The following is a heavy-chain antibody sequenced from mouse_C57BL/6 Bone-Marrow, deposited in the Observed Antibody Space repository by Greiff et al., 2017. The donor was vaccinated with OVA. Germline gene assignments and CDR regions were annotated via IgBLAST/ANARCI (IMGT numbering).Heavy chain of an antibody. Sequence: QVQLQQPGAELVKPGASVKLSCKASGYTFTSYWMQWVKQRPGQGLEWIGDIDPSDSYTNYNQKFKGKATLTVDTSSSTAYMQLSSLTSEDSAVYYCERERAYYYGSSLAYWGQGTLVTVSA. D-gene: IGHD1-1*01. CDR1: GYTFTSYW. J-gene: IGHJ3*01. CDR2: IDPSDSYT. CDR3: ERERAYYYGSSLAY. V-gene: IGHV1-50*01.